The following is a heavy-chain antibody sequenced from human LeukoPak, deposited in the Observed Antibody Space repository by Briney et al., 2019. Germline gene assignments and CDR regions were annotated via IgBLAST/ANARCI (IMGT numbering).Heavy chain of an antibody. Sequence: ASVKVSCKASGYTFTGYYMHWVRQAPGQGLEWMGWINPNSGGTNYAQKFQGRVTMTRNTSISTAYMELSSLRSEDTAVYYCARGTYDSSGYYVDAFDIWGQGTMVTVSS. D-gene: IGHD3-22*01. CDR2: INPNSGGT. CDR3: ARGTYDSSGYYVDAFDI. CDR1: GYTFTGYY. V-gene: IGHV1-2*02. J-gene: IGHJ3*02.